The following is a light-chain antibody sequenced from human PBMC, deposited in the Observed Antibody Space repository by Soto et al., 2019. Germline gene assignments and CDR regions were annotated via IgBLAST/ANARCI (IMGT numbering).Light chain of an antibody. CDR3: QQFYGSPPT. J-gene: IGKJ1*01. CDR2: WAS. CDR1: QSIFFSSTNKND. V-gene: IGKV4-1*01. Sequence: DIVMTQSPDSLAVSLGERATINCKSSQSIFFSSTNKNDLAWYQQRPGQPPKVIISWASTQEFGVPDRFSGSGSGTDFTLTISSLQAEDVAVYYCQQFYGSPPTFGQGTKVEIK.